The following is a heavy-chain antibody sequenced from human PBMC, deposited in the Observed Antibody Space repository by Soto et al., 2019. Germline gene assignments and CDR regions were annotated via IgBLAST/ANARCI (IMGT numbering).Heavy chain of an antibody. D-gene: IGHD3-3*01. Sequence: GGSLRLSCAASGFTFSNAWMSWVRQAPGKGRGGGGRIKSKTDGGTTDYAAPVKGRFTISRDDSKNTLYLQMNSLKTEDTAVYYCTTAGITIFGPRDDAFDIWGQGTMVTVSS. CDR2: IKSKTDGGTT. CDR3: TTAGITIFGPRDDAFDI. V-gene: IGHV3-15*01. CDR1: GFTFSNAW. J-gene: IGHJ3*02.